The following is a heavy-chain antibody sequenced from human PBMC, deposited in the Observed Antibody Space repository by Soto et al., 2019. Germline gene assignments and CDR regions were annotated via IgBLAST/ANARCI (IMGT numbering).Heavy chain of an antibody. Sequence: GGSLRLSCAASGFTFSSYWMHWVRQAPGKGLVWVSRINSDGSSTSYADSVKGRFTISRDNAKNMLYLQMNSLRAEDTAVYYCARGYCSGGSCYPPMPSSSYYYYYMDVWGKGTTVTVSS. CDR3: ARGYCSGGSCYPPMPSSSYYYYYMDV. CDR1: GFTFSSYW. J-gene: IGHJ6*03. V-gene: IGHV3-74*01. CDR2: INSDGSST. D-gene: IGHD2-15*01.